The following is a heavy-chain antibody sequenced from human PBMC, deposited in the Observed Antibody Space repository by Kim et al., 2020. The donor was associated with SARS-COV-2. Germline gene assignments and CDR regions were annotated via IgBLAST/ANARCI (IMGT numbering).Heavy chain of an antibody. CDR3: AREEDYSSSPIWAY. D-gene: IGHD6-13*01. CDR2: IYYSGST. Sequence: SETLSLTCTVSGGSISSSSYYWGWIRQPPGKGLEWIGSIYYSGSTYYNPSLKSRVTISVDTSKNQFSLKLSSVTAADTAVYYCAREEDYSSSPIWAYWGQGTLVTVSS. V-gene: IGHV4-39*07. CDR1: GGSISSSSYY. J-gene: IGHJ4*02.